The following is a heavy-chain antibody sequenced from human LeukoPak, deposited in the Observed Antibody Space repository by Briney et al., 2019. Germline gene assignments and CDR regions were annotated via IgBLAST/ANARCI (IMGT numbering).Heavy chain of an antibody. Sequence: PGGSLRLSCAASGFTFSSYEMNWVRQAPGKGLEWVSYISSSGSTIYYADSVKGRFTISRDNSKSTLYLQMNSLRAEDTAVYYCAKRDSSGWYYYYYYMDVWGKGTTVTVSS. CDR1: GFTFSSYE. J-gene: IGHJ6*03. D-gene: IGHD6-19*01. V-gene: IGHV3-48*03. CDR2: ISSSGSTI. CDR3: AKRDSSGWYYYYYYMDV.